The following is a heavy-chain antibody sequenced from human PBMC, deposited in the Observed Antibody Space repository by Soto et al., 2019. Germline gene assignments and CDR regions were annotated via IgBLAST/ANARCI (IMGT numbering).Heavy chain of an antibody. CDR3: AREWGNIAVAGTVWFDP. CDR2: IIPIFGTA. D-gene: IGHD6-19*01. Sequence: QVQLVQSGAEVKKPGSSVKVSCKASGGTFSSYAISWVRQAPGQGLEWMGGIIPIFGTANYAHKFQGRVTITADESTSTAYMELSSLRSEDTAVYYCAREWGNIAVAGTVWFDPWGQGTLVTVSS. V-gene: IGHV1-69*01. J-gene: IGHJ5*02. CDR1: GGTFSSYA.